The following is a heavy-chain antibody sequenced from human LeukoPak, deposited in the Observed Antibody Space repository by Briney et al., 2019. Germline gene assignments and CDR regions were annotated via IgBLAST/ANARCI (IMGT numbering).Heavy chain of an antibody. V-gene: IGHV3-30*04. CDR3: ASLSGYPYYYYGMDV. Sequence: GGSLRLSCAASGFTFSSYAMHWVRQAPGKGLEWVAVISYDGSNKYYADSVKGRFTISRDNSKNTLYLQMNSLRAGDTAVYYCASLSGYPYYYYGMDVWGQGTTVTVSS. CDR1: GFTFSSYA. J-gene: IGHJ6*02. CDR2: ISYDGSNK. D-gene: IGHD3-22*01.